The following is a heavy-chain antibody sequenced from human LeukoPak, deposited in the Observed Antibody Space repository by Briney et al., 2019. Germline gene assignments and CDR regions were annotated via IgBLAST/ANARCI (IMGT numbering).Heavy chain of an antibody. Sequence: SGPTLVNPTQTLTLTCTFSGFSLSTSGVGAGWIRQPPGKALEWLALIYWDDDKRYSPSLKSRLTITKDTSKNQVVLTMTSMDPVDTATYYCAHSLWFGDHENWFDPWGQGTLVTVSS. CDR2: IYWDDDK. CDR1: GFSLSTSGVG. CDR3: AHSLWFGDHENWFDP. D-gene: IGHD3-10*01. V-gene: IGHV2-5*02. J-gene: IGHJ5*02.